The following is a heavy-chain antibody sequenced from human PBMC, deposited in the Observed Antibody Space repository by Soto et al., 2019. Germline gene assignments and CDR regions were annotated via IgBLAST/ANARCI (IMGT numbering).Heavy chain of an antibody. Sequence: GGSLRLSCAASGFSFSNYAMNWVRQAPGKGLEWVSGISGGGGTYYADSVKGRFIISRDNSKNTAYLQMNSLRPEDTAVYYCVKGEYYYDGSAYYPFDYWGQGRMVTVSS. D-gene: IGHD3-22*01. CDR3: VKGEYYYDGSAYYPFDY. CDR1: GFSFSNYA. CDR2: ISGGGGT. V-gene: IGHV3-23*01. J-gene: IGHJ4*02.